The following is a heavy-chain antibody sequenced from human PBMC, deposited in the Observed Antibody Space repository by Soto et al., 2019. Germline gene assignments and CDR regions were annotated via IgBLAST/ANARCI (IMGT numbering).Heavy chain of an antibody. CDR2: TRNKANSYST. CDR1: GFTFSDYY. Sequence: EVQLVESGGGLVQPGGSLRLSCAASGFTFSDYYMDWVRQIPGKGLEWIGRTRNKANSYSTEYVASVRARFTISRDDSKDSMYLQMSSLETDDTAVYYCARDTGGSYDYWGQGALVIVSS. D-gene: IGHD1-26*01. J-gene: IGHJ4*02. CDR3: ARDTGGSYDY. V-gene: IGHV3-72*01.